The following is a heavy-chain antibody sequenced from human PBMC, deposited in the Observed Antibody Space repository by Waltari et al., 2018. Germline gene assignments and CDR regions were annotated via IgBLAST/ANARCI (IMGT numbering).Heavy chain of an antibody. Sequence: QVQLLQSGADLKKPGASVTVSFKASGDSFSDRYLHWVRQAHGEGFEWMGWINPKTGDQNSAQKFQGRLTMTRDMSMNTANMDLSGLTSDDTAVYYCFGDYYGWGQGTLVTVSS. D-gene: IGHD4-17*01. CDR3: FGDYYG. J-gene: IGHJ4*02. V-gene: IGHV1-2*02. CDR1: GDSFSDRY. CDR2: INPKTGDQ.